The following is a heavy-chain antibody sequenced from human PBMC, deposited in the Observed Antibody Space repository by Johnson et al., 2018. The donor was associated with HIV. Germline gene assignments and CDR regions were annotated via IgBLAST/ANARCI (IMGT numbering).Heavy chain of an antibody. CDR1: RFTFSSYG. J-gene: IGHJ3*02. D-gene: IGHD3-22*01. CDR2: ISYDGRNK. Sequence: QVHLVEPGGGVFQPGRSLRLPCSASRFTFSSYGMHWVRHTPGKALERVAVISYDGRNKSSQDPVKDRFTISRASSKNTLYLQMSSLRAQDTAVYYCARGSRYTYDHDDAHLLHAFDIWGQGTMVTVSS. V-gene: IGHV3-30*03. CDR3: ARGSRYTYDHDDAHLLHAFDI.